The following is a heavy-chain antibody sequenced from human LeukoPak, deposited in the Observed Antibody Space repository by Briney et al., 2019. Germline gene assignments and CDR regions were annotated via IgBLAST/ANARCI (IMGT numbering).Heavy chain of an antibody. V-gene: IGHV1-18*01. Sequence: ASVKVSCKASGYTFTSYGISWVRQAPGQGLEWMGWISAYNGNTNYAQKLQGRVTMTTDTSTSTAYMELRSLRSEDTAVYYCARGGMVRGVIIIYYYMDVWGKGTTVTISS. D-gene: IGHD3-10*01. CDR2: ISAYNGNT. J-gene: IGHJ6*03. CDR1: GYTFTSYG. CDR3: ARGGMVRGVIIIYYYMDV.